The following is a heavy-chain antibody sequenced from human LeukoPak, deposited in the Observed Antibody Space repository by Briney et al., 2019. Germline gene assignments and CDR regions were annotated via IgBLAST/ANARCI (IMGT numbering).Heavy chain of an antibody. D-gene: IGHD1-26*01. V-gene: IGHV3-74*01. J-gene: IGHJ4*02. CDR1: GFTFSSYW. CDR2: INSHGSAT. Sequence: GGSLRLSCAASGFTFSSYWIHWVRQAPGKGLVWVSDINSHGSATYYADSVKGRFTISRDNSKNTLYLQMNSLRAEDTAVYYCARGGWELSYWGQGTLVTVSS. CDR3: ARGGWELSY.